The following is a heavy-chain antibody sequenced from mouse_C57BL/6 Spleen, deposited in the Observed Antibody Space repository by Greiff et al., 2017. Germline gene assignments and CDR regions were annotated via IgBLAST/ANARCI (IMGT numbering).Heavy chain of an antibody. D-gene: IGHD1-1*01. Sequence: QVQLQQPGAELVKPGASAKLSCKASGYTFTSSWMHWVKQRPGQGLAWIGMIHPTSCSTSYYEQFKSKAILTVDEASSTAYMQLSILTSEDSAVYYCARVYYGSSYPDYWGQGTTLTGSS. J-gene: IGHJ2*01. V-gene: IGHV1-64*01. CDR3: ARVYYGSSYPDY. CDR2: IHPTSCST. CDR1: GYTFTSSW.